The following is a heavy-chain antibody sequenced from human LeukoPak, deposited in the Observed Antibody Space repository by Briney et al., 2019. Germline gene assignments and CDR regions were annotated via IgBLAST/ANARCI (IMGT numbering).Heavy chain of an antibody. CDR1: GYTFTGYY. CDR2: INPNSGGT. CDR3: ATGQTFYDILTGSWFDP. J-gene: IGHJ5*02. D-gene: IGHD3-9*01. Sequence: ASVKVSCKASGYTFTGYYMHWVRRAPGQGLEWMGWINPNSGGTNYAQKFQGGVTMTRDTSISTAYMELSRLRSDDTAVYYCATGQTFYDILTGSWFDPWGQGTLVTVSS. V-gene: IGHV1-2*02.